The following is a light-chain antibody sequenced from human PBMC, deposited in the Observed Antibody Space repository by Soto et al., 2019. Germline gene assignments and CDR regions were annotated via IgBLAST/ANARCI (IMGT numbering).Light chain of an antibody. Sequence: AIQLTQSPSSLSASVGDRVTSACRASQGLSSALAWYRQKPGKPPKVLIYDASSLQGGVPARFSGRGSGTDFTLTLSSLQPEDFATYYCQQHNGYPLPFGGRTKVEIK. CDR2: DAS. V-gene: IGKV1-13*02. CDR1: QGLSSA. CDR3: QQHNGYPLP. J-gene: IGKJ4*01.